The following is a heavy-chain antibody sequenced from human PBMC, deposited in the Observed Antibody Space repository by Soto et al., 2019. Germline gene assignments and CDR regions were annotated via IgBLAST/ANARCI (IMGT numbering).Heavy chain of an antibody. CDR2: IYYSGST. J-gene: IGHJ3*02. CDR1: GGSISSGGYY. V-gene: IGHV4-31*03. Sequence: PSETLSLTCTVSGGSISSGGYYWSWIRQDPGKGLEWIGYIYYSGSTYYNPSLKSRVTISVDTSKNQFSLKLSSVTAADTAVYYCASSGYMDRGVGDAFDIWGQGTMVTVSS. CDR3: ASSGYMDRGVGDAFDI. D-gene: IGHD3-10*01.